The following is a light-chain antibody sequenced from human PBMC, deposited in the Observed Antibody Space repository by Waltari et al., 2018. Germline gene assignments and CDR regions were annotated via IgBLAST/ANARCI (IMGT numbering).Light chain of an antibody. V-gene: IGKV2-28*01. J-gene: IGKJ1*01. CDR2: LGS. Sequence: DIVMTQSPVSLPVTPGEPASISCRSSQSLLHSNGYNYLDWYLQKPGQSPRLLIYLGSNRASGVPDRFSGSGSGTDFTLKISRVEAEDVGVYYCMQALQTPWTFGQGTKVEIK. CDR1: QSLLHSNGYNY. CDR3: MQALQTPWT.